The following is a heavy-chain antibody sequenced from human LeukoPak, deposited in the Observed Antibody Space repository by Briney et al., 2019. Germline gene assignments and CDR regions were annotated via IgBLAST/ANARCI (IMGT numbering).Heavy chain of an antibody. CDR2: ISA. J-gene: IGHJ5*02. CDR1: GYTFTSYG. V-gene: IGHV1-18*01. Sequence: GASVKVSCKASGYTFTSYGISWVRQAPGQGLEWMGWISAYYAQKLQGRVTMTTDTSTSTAYMELRSLRSDDTAVYYCASDGQWFGEFRGFDPWGQRTLVTVSS. CDR3: ASDGQWFGEFRGFDP. D-gene: IGHD3-10*01.